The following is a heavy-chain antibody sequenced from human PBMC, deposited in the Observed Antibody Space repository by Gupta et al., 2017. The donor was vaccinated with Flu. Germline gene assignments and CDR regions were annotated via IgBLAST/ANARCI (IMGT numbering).Heavy chain of an antibody. CDR2: ISRISTFI. J-gene: IGHJ3*01. CDR1: GFDFNYYN. CDR3: VKNRASGITKGSFDV. D-gene: IGHD1-1*01. V-gene: IGHV3-21*01. Sequence: GFDFNYYNMNWVRQAPGKGLEWVSSISRISTFIYYADSVKGRFTISRDNAKNSIHLLMNGLRAEDTAVYYCVKNRASGITKGSFDVWGQGTTVTVS.